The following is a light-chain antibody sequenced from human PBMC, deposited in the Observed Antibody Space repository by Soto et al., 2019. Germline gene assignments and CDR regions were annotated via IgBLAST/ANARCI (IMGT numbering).Light chain of an antibody. V-gene: IGLV1-40*01. CDR1: SSNIGAGYD. J-gene: IGLJ1*01. Sequence: QSVLTQPPAVSGAPGQRVTISCTGSSSNIGAGYDVHWYQQLPGTAPKLLIYGNNNRPSGVPDRFSGSKSGTSASLAVTGLQAEDEAYYYCQSYDNSLSGSYVFGTGTKLTVL. CDR3: QSYDNSLSGSYV. CDR2: GNN.